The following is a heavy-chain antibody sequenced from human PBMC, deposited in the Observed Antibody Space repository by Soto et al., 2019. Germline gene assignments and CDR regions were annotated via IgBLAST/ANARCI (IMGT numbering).Heavy chain of an antibody. J-gene: IGHJ6*02. D-gene: IGHD3-22*01. CDR3: ARERITMIVVVSDGMDV. CDR1: GFTFSSYA. CDR2: ISYDGSNK. Sequence: GGSLRLSCAASGFTFSSYAMHWVRQAPGKGLEWVAVISYDGSNKYYADSVKGRFTISRDNSKNTLYLQMNSLRAEDTAVYYCARERITMIVVVSDGMDVWGQGTTVTVSS. V-gene: IGHV3-30-3*01.